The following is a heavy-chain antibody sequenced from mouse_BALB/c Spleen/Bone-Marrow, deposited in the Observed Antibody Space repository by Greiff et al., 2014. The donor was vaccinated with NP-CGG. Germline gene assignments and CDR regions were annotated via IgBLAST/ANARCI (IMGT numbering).Heavy chain of an antibody. D-gene: IGHD2-4*01. V-gene: IGHV5-6*01. J-gene: IGHJ2*01. Sequence: EVKLMESGGDLVKPGGSLKLSCAASGFTFSSYGMSWVRQTPDKRLEWVATISSGGSYTYYPDSVKGRFTISRDNAKNTLYLQMSSLKSEDTAMYYCARHDYDEENFDHWGQGTTLTVSS. CDR3: ARHDYDEENFDH. CDR1: GFTFSSYG. CDR2: ISSGGSYT.